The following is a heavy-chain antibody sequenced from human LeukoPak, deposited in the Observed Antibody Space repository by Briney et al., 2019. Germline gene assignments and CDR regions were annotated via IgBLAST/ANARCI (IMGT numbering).Heavy chain of an antibody. Sequence: SETLSLTCAVYGGSFSGYYWSWIRQPPGKGLEWIGEINHSGSTNYNPSLKSRVTISVDTSKNQFSLKLSSVTAADTAVYYCARWGTYYYDSSGYRYWGQGTLVTVSS. CDR3: ARWGTYYYDSSGYRY. CDR2: INHSGST. CDR1: GGSFSGYY. D-gene: IGHD3-22*01. J-gene: IGHJ4*02. V-gene: IGHV4-34*01.